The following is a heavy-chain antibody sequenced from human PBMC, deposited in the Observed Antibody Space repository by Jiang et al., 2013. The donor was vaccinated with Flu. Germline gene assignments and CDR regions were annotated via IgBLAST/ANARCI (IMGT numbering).Heavy chain of an antibody. J-gene: IGHJ4*02. CDR3: AKEGSRDDSSGYCYFDY. CDR2: ISGSGGST. V-gene: IGHV3-23*01. CDR1: GFTFSSYA. D-gene: IGHD3-22*01. Sequence: GGSLRLSCAASGFTFSSYAMSWVRQAPGKGLEWVSAISGSGGSTYYADSVKGRFTISRDNSKNTLYLQMNSLRAEDTAVYYCAKEGSRDDSSGYCYFDYWGQGTLVTVSS.